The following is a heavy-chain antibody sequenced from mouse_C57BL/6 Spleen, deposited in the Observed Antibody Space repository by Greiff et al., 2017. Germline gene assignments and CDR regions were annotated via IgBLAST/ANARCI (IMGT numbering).Heavy chain of an antibody. D-gene: IGHD1-1*01. J-gene: IGHJ2*01. Sequence: EVQLVESGGDLVKPGGSLKLSCAASGFTFSSYGMSWVRQTPDKRLEWVATISSGGSYTYYPDSVKGRFTISRDNAKNTLYLQMSSLKSEDTAMYYCASYGSSYGDYWGQGTTLTVSS. V-gene: IGHV5-6*01. CDR3: ASYGSSYGDY. CDR1: GFTFSSYG. CDR2: ISSGGSYT.